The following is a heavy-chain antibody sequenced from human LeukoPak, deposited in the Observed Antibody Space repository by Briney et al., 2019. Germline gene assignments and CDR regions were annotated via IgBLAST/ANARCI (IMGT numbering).Heavy chain of an antibody. CDR1: GFTFSRYP. CDR2: ISHNGGST. D-gene: IGHD3-16*01. CDR3: ARVGEVNYFDY. V-gene: IGHV3-64*02. Sequence: GGSLRLSCAASGFTFSRYPMHWVRQAPGKGLEYVPAISHNGGSTYYADSVKGRFTISRDDSKNTLYLQMGRLRADDMAVYYCARVGEVNYFDYWGQGTLVTVSS. J-gene: IGHJ4*02.